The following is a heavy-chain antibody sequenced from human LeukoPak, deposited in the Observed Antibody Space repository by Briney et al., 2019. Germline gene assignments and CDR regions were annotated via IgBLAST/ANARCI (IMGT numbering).Heavy chain of an antibody. CDR3: ARDLRGYDFWSGPGYYYYYMDV. D-gene: IGHD3-3*01. CDR1: GFTFSSYW. Sequence: GGSLRLSCAASGFTFSSYWMSWVRQAPGKGLEWVANIKQDGSEKYYVDSVKGRFTISRDNAKNSLYLQMNSLRAEDTAVYYCARDLRGYDFWSGPGYYYYYMDVWGKGTTVTVSS. CDR2: IKQDGSEK. J-gene: IGHJ6*03. V-gene: IGHV3-7*01.